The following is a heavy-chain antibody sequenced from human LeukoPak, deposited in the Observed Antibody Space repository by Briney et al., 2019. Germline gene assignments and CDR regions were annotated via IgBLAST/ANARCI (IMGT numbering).Heavy chain of an antibody. CDR2: IYSGGTT. D-gene: IGHD6-19*01. V-gene: IGHV3-53*01. CDR3: ARDYPSLVGTIDY. Sequence: GGSLRLSCAASGFTVSTKYMNWVRQRPGKGLEWVSVIYSGGTTYYADSVKGRFTISRDNSKSRLYLQMNSLRAEDTAVYYCARDYPSLVGTIDYWGQGTLVTVSS. CDR1: GFTVSTKY. J-gene: IGHJ4*02.